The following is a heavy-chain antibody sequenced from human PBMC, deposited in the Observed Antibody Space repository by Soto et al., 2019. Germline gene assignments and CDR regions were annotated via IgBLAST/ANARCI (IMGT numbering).Heavy chain of an antibody. Sequence: ASVKVSCKVSGYTLTELSMHWVRQAPGKGLEWMGGFDPEDGETIYAQKFQGRVTMTEDTSTDTAYMELSSLRSEDTAVYYCATVNPVREGEAFDYWGQGTLVTVSS. V-gene: IGHV1-24*01. CDR2: FDPEDGET. J-gene: IGHJ4*02. CDR3: ATVNPVREGEAFDY. D-gene: IGHD3-16*01. CDR1: GYTLTELS.